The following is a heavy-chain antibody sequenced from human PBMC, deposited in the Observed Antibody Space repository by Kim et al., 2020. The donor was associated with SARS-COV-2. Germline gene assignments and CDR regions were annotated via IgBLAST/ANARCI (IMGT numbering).Heavy chain of an antibody. Sequence: SETLSLTCTVSGGSISSSSHYWGWIRQPPGKGLQWIGSIYYTGSTYYNPSLKSRVTISVDTSKNQFSLKLSSVTAADTAVYYCARHHTYYYDGSGYYDLSNYYCDMDVWGQGTTVTVSS. CDR3: ARHHTYYYDGSGYYDLSNYYCDMDV. CDR1: GGSISSSSHY. J-gene: IGHJ6*02. D-gene: IGHD3-22*01. CDR2: IYYTGST. V-gene: IGHV4-39*01.